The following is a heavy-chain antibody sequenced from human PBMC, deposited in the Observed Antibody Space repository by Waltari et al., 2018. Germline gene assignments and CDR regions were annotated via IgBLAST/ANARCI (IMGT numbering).Heavy chain of an antibody. CDR1: GGSISSSSYY. Sequence: QLQLQESGPGLVKPSETLSLTCTVSGGSISSSSYYWGWIRQPPGKGLEWIGSIYYSGSTYSNPSLKSRVTISVDTSKNQFSLKLSSVTAADTAVYYCAREKGGSYYNWFDPWGQGTLVTVSS. J-gene: IGHJ5*02. CDR3: AREKGGSYYNWFDP. D-gene: IGHD1-26*01. CDR2: IYYSGST. V-gene: IGHV4-39*07.